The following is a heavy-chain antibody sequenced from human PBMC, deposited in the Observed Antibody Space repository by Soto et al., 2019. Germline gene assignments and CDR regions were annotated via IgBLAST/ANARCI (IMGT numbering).Heavy chain of an antibody. D-gene: IGHD6-25*01. CDR3: ETDVNRGVSDY. CDR2: IKQDGSEI. Sequence: GGSLRLSCVASGFTFSSYWMSWVRQAPGRGLEWVANIKQDGSEINYMDSMKGRFIISRDNAKNSLYLQMDSLRAEDTAVYYCETDVNRGVSDYWGQGNLVTVSS. J-gene: IGHJ4*02. V-gene: IGHV3-7*03. CDR1: GFTFSSYW.